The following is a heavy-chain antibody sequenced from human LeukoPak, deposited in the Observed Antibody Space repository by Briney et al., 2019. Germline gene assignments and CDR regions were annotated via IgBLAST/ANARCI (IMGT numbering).Heavy chain of an antibody. CDR2: IKTDGSDK. Sequence: PGGSLRLSCAASGFTFSNYWMSWVRQAPGKGPEWVGDIKTDGSDKYYVGSVKGRFTISRDNAKNSLYLQMNSLRAEDTAVYYCAKDLVPYYYYGMDVWGKGTTVTVSS. CDR1: GFTFSNYW. J-gene: IGHJ6*04. CDR3: AKDLVPYYYYGMDV. V-gene: IGHV3-7*03.